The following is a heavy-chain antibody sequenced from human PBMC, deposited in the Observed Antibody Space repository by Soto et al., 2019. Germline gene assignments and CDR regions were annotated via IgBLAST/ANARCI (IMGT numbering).Heavy chain of an antibody. J-gene: IGHJ5*02. CDR2: IYYSENT. CDR1: GGSVSSYY. V-gene: IGHV4-59*02. D-gene: IGHD2-2*01. CDR3: ARGPPIVVVTAATNWFDP. Sequence: SGTLSLTCTFSGGSVSSYYWSWIRQSPGEGLEWIGDIYYSENTNYKPSLKSRVTISVDTSKNQFSLKLSSVTAADTAVYYCARGPPIVVVTAATNWFDPWGQGTLVTVSS.